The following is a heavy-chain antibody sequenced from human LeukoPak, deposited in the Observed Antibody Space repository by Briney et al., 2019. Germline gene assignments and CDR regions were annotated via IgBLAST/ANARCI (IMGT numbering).Heavy chain of an antibody. CDR1: GYTFTGYY. CDR3: ARGVAGTPLTDY. Sequence: ASVKVSCKASGYTFTGYYMHWVRQAPGQGLEWMGWINPNSGGTNYAQKFQGRVTMTRDTSISIAYMELSRLRSDDTAVYYCARGVAGTPLTDYWGQGTLVTVSS. CDR2: INPNSGGT. V-gene: IGHV1-2*02. D-gene: IGHD6-19*01. J-gene: IGHJ4*02.